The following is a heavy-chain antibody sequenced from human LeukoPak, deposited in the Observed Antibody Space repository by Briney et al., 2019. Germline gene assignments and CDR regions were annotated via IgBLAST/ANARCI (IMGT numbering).Heavy chain of an antibody. CDR3: ARGNNANYWLY. CDR2: ISAYNGKT. Sequence: ASVKVSCKASGFTFSSYGISWVRQAPGQGLEWMGWISAYNGKTKHAQNFQGRVTLTTDTFTSTAYLELTSLRSNDTAVYYCARGNNANYWLYWGQGSLVTVSS. J-gene: IGHJ4*02. CDR1: GFTFSSYG. V-gene: IGHV1-18*01. D-gene: IGHD4/OR15-4a*01.